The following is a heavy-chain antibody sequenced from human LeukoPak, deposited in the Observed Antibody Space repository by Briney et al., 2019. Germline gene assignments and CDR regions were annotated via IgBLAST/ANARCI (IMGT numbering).Heavy chain of an antibody. CDR2: MNPNSGNT. V-gene: IGHV1-8*01. Sequence: GASVTVSCKASGYTFTSYDINWVRQATGQGLEWMGWMNPNSGNTGYAQKFQGRVTMTRNTSISTAYMELSSLRSEDTAVYYCARGRGSGSYFYYYYYMDVWGKGTTVTISS. D-gene: IGHD1-26*01. CDR1: GYTFTSYD. J-gene: IGHJ6*03. CDR3: ARGRGSGSYFYYYYYMDV.